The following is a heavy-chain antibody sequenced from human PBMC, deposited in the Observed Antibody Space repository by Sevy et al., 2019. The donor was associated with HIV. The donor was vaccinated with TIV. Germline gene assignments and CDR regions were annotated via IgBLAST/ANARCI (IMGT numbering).Heavy chain of an antibody. CDR2: VYFSGYT. D-gene: IGHD3-9*01. Sequence: SETLSLTCTVSGVSVSSGEYYWTWIRQPPGKGLEWIGYVYFSGYTNYNPSLKSRVTISIDTSKNQFSLKLSSVTAADTAVYYCATDQYYDIVTGLFGVDVCGQGTTVTVSS. V-gene: IGHV4-61*08. CDR3: ATDQYYDIVTGLFGVDV. CDR1: GVSVSSGEYY. J-gene: IGHJ6*02.